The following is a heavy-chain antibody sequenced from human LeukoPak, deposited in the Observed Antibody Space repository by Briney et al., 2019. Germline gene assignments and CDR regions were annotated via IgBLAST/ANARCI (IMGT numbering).Heavy chain of an antibody. CDR1: GYTFTGYY. CDR3: ARGGYYDSSGYYRN. V-gene: IGHV1-2*02. J-gene: IGHJ4*02. Sequence: ASVKVSCKASGYTFTGYYMHWVRQAPGQGLEWMEWINPNSGGTNYAQKFQGRVTMTRDTSISTAYMELSRLRSDDTAVYYCARGGYYDSSGYYRNWGQGTLVTVSS. CDR2: INPNSGGT. D-gene: IGHD3-22*01.